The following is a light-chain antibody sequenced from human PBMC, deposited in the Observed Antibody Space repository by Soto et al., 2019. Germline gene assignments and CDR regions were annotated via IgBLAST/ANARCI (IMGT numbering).Light chain of an antibody. CDR1: QSVSSSY. J-gene: IGKJ5*01. CDR3: QQDGSSPIT. CDR2: GAS. V-gene: IGKV3-20*01. Sequence: EVVDSQCIPTVSGSPVERNSLSYRASQSVSSSYLAWYQQKPGQAPRLRIYGASSRATGIPVRVSGSGSGTAFTLAISIPEPEAIAVYYSQQDGSSPITFGQGTRLEIK.